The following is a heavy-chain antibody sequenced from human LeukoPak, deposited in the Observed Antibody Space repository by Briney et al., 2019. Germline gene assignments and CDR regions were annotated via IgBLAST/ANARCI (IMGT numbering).Heavy chain of an antibody. J-gene: IGHJ4*03. CDR2: INPRSGDT. V-gene: IGHV1-2*02. Sequence: ASVKDSCKASGYIFIDYYIHWLRQVPGQGLEWMAWINPRSGDTKSGQKFQGRVTLTRDTSISTAYMSVGSLRSDDTAVYYCARVGSYIGGYFDLWGHVTLVSVSS. D-gene: IGHD3-16*01. CDR1: GYIFIDYY. CDR3: ARVGSYIGGYFDL.